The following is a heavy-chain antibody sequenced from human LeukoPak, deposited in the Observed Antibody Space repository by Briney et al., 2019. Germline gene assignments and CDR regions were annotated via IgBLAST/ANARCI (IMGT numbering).Heavy chain of an antibody. Sequence: GGSLRLSCVASGFTLSNYGMHWVRQAPGKGLEGVAVIWYDGSNKYYADSVKGRFTISRDNSKNKQYLQMNSLTAEDTAVYYCARDGSLSTHPYYYYGMDVWGQGTTVTVSS. D-gene: IGHD3-10*01. CDR3: ARDGSLSTHPYYYYGMDV. J-gene: IGHJ6*02. CDR2: IWYDGSNK. V-gene: IGHV3-33*01. CDR1: GFTLSNYG.